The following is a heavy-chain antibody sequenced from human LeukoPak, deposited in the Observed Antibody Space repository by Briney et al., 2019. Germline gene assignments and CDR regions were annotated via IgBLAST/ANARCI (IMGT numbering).Heavy chain of an antibody. CDR3: ARVGTRPH. Sequence: PGRSLRLSCAASGFTFSSYAMHWVRQAPGKGLEWVAVISYDGSNKYYADSVKGRFTISRDNSKNTLYLQMDSLRAEDTAVYYCARVGTRPHWGQGTLVTVSS. D-gene: IGHD7-27*01. V-gene: IGHV3-30-3*01. J-gene: IGHJ4*02. CDR1: GFTFSSYA. CDR2: ISYDGSNK.